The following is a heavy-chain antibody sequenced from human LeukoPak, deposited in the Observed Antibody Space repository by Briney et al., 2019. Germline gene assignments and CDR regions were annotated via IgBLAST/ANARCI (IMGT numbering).Heavy chain of an antibody. D-gene: IGHD6-19*01. CDR3: ARHTLSGWYYNWFDP. V-gene: IGHV5-51*01. CDR1: GYSFTTYW. CDR2: IYPADSDT. Sequence: GESLKISCKGSGYSFTTYWIGWVRQMPGKGLEWMGIIYPADSDTRYSPSFRGRVTISADKSISTAYLQWSSLKASDTAMYYCARHTLSGWYYNWFDPWGQGTLVTVSS. J-gene: IGHJ5*02.